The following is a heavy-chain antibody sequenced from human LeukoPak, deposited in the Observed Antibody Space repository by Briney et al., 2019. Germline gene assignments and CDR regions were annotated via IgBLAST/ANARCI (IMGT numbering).Heavy chain of an antibody. V-gene: IGHV4-34*01. Sequence: SETLSLTCAVYGGSFSGYYWSWIRQPPGKGLEWIGEINHSGSTNYNPSLKSRVTISVDTSKNQFSLKLRSVTAADTAVYYCARGEQWLPNYWGQGTLVTVSS. D-gene: IGHD6-19*01. CDR1: GGSFSGYY. CDR3: ARGEQWLPNY. CDR2: INHSGST. J-gene: IGHJ4*02.